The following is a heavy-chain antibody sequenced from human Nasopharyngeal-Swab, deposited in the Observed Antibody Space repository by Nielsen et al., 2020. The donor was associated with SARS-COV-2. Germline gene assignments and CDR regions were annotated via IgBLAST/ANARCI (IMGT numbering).Heavy chain of an antibody. CDR2: IYYSGST. CDR3: ARQEEGDGPYWFDP. D-gene: IGHD3-16*01. J-gene: IGHJ5*02. V-gene: IGHV4-39*01. Sequence: SETLSLTCTVSGGSISSSSYYWGWIRQPPGKGLEWIGSIYYSGSTYYNPSLKSRVTISVDTSKNQFSLKLSSMTAADTAVYYCARQEEGDGPYWFDPWGQGTLVTVSS. CDR1: GGSISSSSYY.